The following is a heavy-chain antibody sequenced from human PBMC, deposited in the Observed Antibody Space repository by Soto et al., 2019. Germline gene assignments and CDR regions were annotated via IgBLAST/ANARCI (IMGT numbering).Heavy chain of an antibody. J-gene: IGHJ4*02. D-gene: IGHD2-2*01. CDR1: GYTFTGYY. Sequence: ASVKVSCKASGYTFTGYYMHWVRQAPGQGLEWMGWINPNSGGTNYAQKFQGWVTMTRDTSISTAYMELSRLRSDDTAVYYCARSRGYCVSTSCYGNYGFDDWGQGTLVIVSS. CDR3: ARSRGYCVSTSCYGNYGFDD. V-gene: IGHV1-2*04. CDR2: INPNSGGT.